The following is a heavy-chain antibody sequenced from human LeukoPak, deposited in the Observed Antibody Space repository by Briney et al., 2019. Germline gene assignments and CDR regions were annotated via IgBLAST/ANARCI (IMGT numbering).Heavy chain of an antibody. Sequence: PSETLSLTCTVSGDFISSGGYYWSWIRQHPGKGLEWIGYIYNSGSTYYNPSLKSRVSISVDTSKNQFSLKLSSVTAADTAVYYCARGGYGDYAFDYWGQGTLVTVSS. V-gene: IGHV4-31*03. CDR2: IYNSGST. J-gene: IGHJ4*02. CDR1: GDFISSGGYY. CDR3: ARGGYGDYAFDY. D-gene: IGHD4-17*01.